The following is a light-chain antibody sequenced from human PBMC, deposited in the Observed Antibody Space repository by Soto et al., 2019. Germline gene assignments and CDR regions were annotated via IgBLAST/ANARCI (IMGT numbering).Light chain of an antibody. V-gene: IGLV2-23*03. CDR2: EGS. Sequence: QSVLTQPASVSGSPGQSIPISCTGTSSDVGSYNLVSWYQQHPGKAPKLMIYEGSKRPSGVSNRFSGSKSGNTASLTISGLQAEDEADYYCCSYAGSSTFFYVFGTGTKVTV. CDR1: SSDVGSYNL. CDR3: CSYAGSSTFFYV. J-gene: IGLJ1*01.